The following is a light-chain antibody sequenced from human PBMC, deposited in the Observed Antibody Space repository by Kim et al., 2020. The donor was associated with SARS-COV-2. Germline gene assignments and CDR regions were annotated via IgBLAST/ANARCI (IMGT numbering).Light chain of an antibody. CDR3: QTWDSTTVI. J-gene: IGLJ2*01. CDR1: KLGEKY. Sequence: VTPGQTARITCSGDKLGEKYTSWYQHKSGQSPVVVIYQDNKRPSGMTERFSGSSSGNTATLTISGTQPMDEADYYCQTWDSTTVIFGGGTQLTVL. CDR2: QDN. V-gene: IGLV3-1*01.